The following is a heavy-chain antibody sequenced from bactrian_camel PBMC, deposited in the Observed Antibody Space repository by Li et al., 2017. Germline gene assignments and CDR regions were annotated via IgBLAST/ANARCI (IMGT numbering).Heavy chain of an antibody. CDR1: DDTIGRYC. V-gene: IGHV3S55*01. J-gene: IGHJ4*01. CDR3: AANGRTVCRVTENWWSPHTF. Sequence: HVQLVESGGGSVQAGGSLRLSCVASDDTIGRYCMGWFRQIPDKEREGVAAIDDVGHTHYIDSVQGRFTISRGVVKNTLYLEMNNLKPEDTAMYYCAANGRTVCRVTENWWSPHTFWGNGTQVTVS. D-gene: IGHD7*01. CDR2: IDDVGHT.